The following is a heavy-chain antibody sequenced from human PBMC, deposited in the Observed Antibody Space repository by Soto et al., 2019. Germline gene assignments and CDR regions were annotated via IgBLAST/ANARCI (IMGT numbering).Heavy chain of an antibody. V-gene: IGHV1-69*13. D-gene: IGHD6-13*01. CDR1: GGTFSSYA. Sequence: ASVKVSCKASGGTFSSYAISWVRQAPGQGLEWMGGIIPIFGTANYAQKFQGRVTITADESTSTAYMELSSLSSEDTAVYYCASYIAAAGYYYYYYGMDVWGQGTTVPSP. CDR3: ASYIAAAGYYYYYYGMDV. J-gene: IGHJ6*02. CDR2: IIPIFGTA.